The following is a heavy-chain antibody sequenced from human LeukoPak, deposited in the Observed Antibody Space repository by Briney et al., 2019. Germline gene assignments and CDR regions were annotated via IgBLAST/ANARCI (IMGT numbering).Heavy chain of an antibody. CDR3: AKHGSGSYYAAYYFDY. Sequence: PGGSLRLSCAASVFTFSTYGFHWVRQAPGKGLEWVAFIPSDGSDNYYANSVKGRFTISRDNSKNTLYLQMNSLRAEDTAVYYCAKHGSGSYYAAYYFDYWGQGTLVTVSS. CDR1: VFTFSTYG. V-gene: IGHV3-30*02. D-gene: IGHD3-10*01. CDR2: IPSDGSDN. J-gene: IGHJ4*02.